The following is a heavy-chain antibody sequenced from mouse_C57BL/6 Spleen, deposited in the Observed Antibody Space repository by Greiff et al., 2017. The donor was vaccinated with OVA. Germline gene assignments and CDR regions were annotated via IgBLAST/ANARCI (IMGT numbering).Heavy chain of an antibody. V-gene: IGHV1-82*01. D-gene: IGHD2-4*01. Sequence: VMLVESGPELVKPGASVKISCKASGYAFSSSWMNWVRQRPGKGLEWIGRIYPGDGDTNYNGKFKGKATLTADKSSSTAYMQLSSLTSEDSAVYFCAKIYYDYDGGRWFDYWGQGTTLTVSS. J-gene: IGHJ2*01. CDR1: GYAFSSSW. CDR2: IYPGDGDT. CDR3: AKIYYDYDGGRWFDY.